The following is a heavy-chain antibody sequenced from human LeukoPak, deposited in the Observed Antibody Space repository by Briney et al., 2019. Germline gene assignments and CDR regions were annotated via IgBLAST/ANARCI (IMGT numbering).Heavy chain of an antibody. V-gene: IGHV3-53*01. CDR3: ARDLGDFWSGYSFDY. CDR2: IYSGGST. CDR1: GFTVSSNY. J-gene: IGHJ4*02. D-gene: IGHD3-3*01. Sequence: GGSLRLSCAASGFTVSSNYMSWVRQAPGKGLEWVSVIYSGGSTYYADSVKGRFTISRDNSKNTLYLQVNSLRAEDTAVYYCARDLGDFWSGYSFDYWGQGTLVTVSS.